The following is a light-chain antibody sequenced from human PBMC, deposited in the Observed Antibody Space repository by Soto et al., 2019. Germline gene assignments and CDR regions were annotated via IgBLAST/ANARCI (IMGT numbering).Light chain of an antibody. J-gene: IGKJ5*01. CDR1: QGVGTF. Sequence: DIVLTQSPATLSLSPGKRATLSCRASQGVGTFLAWFQQEPGQAPRLVIYDGSARATGIPARFSGSGSETDFSLTISSLEPEDFAVYYCQQRSSWPVTFGQGTRLEIK. CDR2: DGS. V-gene: IGKV3-11*01. CDR3: QQRSSWPVT.